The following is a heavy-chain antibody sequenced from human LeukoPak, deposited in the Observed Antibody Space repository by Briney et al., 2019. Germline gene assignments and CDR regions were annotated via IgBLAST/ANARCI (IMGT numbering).Heavy chain of an antibody. J-gene: IGHJ3*02. CDR3: ARRGSYYDAFDI. Sequence: ESLKISCKASGYSFTSYWIGWVRQMPGKGLEWMGIIYPGDSDTRYSPSFQGQVTISADKSISTAYLQWGSLKASDTAMYYCARRGSYYDAFDIWGQGTMVTDSS. CDR2: IYPGDSDT. V-gene: IGHV5-51*01. D-gene: IGHD3-10*01. CDR1: GYSFTSYW.